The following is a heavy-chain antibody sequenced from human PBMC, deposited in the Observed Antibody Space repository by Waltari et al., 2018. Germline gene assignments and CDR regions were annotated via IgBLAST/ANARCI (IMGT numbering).Heavy chain of an antibody. Sequence: QVQLVQSGAEVKKPGASVKVSCKVSGYTLTELSMHWVRQAPGKGLEWMGGFDPEDGETIYAQKFQGRVTMTEDTSTDTAYMELSSLRSEDTAVYYCATWGFSGSSRWGWFDPWGQGTLVTVSS. D-gene: IGHD1-26*01. CDR2: FDPEDGET. J-gene: IGHJ5*02. CDR1: GYTLTELS. V-gene: IGHV1-24*01. CDR3: ATWGFSGSSRWGWFDP.